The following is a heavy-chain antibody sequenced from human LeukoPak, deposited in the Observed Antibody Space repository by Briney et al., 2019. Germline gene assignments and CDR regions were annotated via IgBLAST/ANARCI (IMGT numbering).Heavy chain of an antibody. V-gene: IGHV3-21*01. D-gene: IGHD6-19*01. Sequence: GGSLRLSCAASGFTFSSYSMNWVRQAPGKGLEWVSSISSSSSYIYYADSVKGRFTISRDNAKNSLYLQMNSLRAEDTAVYYCARGIRVQDPIAVAGEHFDYWGQGTLVTVSS. CDR2: ISSSSSYI. CDR1: GFTFSSYS. CDR3: ARGIRVQDPIAVAGEHFDY. J-gene: IGHJ4*02.